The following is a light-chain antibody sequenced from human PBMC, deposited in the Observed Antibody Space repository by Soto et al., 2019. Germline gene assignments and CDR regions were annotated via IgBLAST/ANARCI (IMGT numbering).Light chain of an antibody. CDR2: RNN. CDR3: ATWDDSLNGFYV. V-gene: IGLV1-47*01. CDR1: ISNIGNNY. Sequence: QSVLKQPPSVSAAPGHKVTISCSGSISNIGNNYVYWYQQLPGTAPKLLIYRNNQRPSGVPDRFSGSKSGTSASLAISGLRSDDEADYFCATWDDSLNGFYVFGTGTKVSV. J-gene: IGLJ1*01.